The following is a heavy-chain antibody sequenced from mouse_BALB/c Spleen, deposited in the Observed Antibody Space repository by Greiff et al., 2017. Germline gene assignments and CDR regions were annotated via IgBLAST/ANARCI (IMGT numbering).Heavy chain of an antibody. CDR1: GFTFTDYY. CDR3: ARGDDYDAMDY. CDR2: IRNKANGYTT. Sequence: LVESGGGLVKPGGSLRLSCATSGFTFTDYYMSWVRQPPGKALEWLGFIRNKANGYTTEYSASVKGRFTISRDNSQSILYLQMNTLRAEDSATYYCARGDDYDAMDYWGQGTSVTVSS. V-gene: IGHV7-3*02. J-gene: IGHJ4*01.